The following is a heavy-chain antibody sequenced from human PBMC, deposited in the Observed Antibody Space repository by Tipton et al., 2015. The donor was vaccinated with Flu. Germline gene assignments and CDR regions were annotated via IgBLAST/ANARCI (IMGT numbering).Heavy chain of an antibody. CDR2: INQDGSQK. Sequence: SLRLSCAASGFTFSSYWMSWVRQAPGKGLEWVANINQDGSQKYYVDSVKGRFTISRDNAKNSVYLQMNSLRAEDTALYYCTRDYPFGYLWGQGTLVTVSS. J-gene: IGHJ5*02. D-gene: IGHD3-10*01. CDR1: GFTFSSYW. CDR3: TRDYPFGYL. V-gene: IGHV3-7*01.